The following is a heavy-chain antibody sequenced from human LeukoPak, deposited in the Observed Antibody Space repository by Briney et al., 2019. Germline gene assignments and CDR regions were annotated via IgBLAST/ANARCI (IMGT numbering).Heavy chain of an antibody. Sequence: GGSLRLSCAASGFTFSIYWMHWVRQAPGKGLVWVSRINSDGSSTSYADSVKGRFTISRDNAKNTLYLQMDSLRAEDTAVYYCARDEDWSGYYGAFDIWGQGTMVTVSS. V-gene: IGHV3-74*01. D-gene: IGHD3-3*01. CDR2: INSDGSST. CDR3: ARDEDWSGYYGAFDI. CDR1: GFTFSIYW. J-gene: IGHJ3*02.